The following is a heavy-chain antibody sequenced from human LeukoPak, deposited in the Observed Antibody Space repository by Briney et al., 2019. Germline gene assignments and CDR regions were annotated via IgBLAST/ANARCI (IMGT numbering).Heavy chain of an antibody. J-gene: IGHJ3*02. CDR3: ARASHYGSGNYGAFDI. D-gene: IGHD3-10*01. Sequence: PGGSLRLSCAASGFTLSTYWMSWVRQAPGKGLEWVAKMKQDGSDKYYVDSVKGRFTISRDNAKNSLYLQMDSLRAEDTAVYYCARASHYGSGNYGAFDIWGQGTMVTVSS. CDR2: MKQDGSDK. V-gene: IGHV3-7*04. CDR1: GFTLSTYW.